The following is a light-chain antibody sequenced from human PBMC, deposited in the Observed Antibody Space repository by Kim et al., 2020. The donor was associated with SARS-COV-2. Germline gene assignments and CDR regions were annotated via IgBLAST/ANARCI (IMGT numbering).Light chain of an antibody. V-gene: IGLV7-46*01. CDR1: TGVVTSGHY. J-gene: IGLJ3*02. CDR2: DTS. CDR3: LLSYSGARARV. Sequence: GTVTLPCGSSTGVVTSGHYPYCFQQKPGQAPRTLFNDTSNKHSWPPARFSGSLLGGKAALTLSGAQPEDEAEYYCLLSYSGARARVFGGGTQLTVL.